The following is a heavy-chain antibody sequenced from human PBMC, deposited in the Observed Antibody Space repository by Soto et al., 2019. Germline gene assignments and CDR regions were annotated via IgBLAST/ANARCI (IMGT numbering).Heavy chain of an antibody. CDR2: IIPIFGTA. CDR1: GGTFSSYA. V-gene: IGHV1-69*13. Sequence: ASVKVSCKASGGTFSSYAISWVRQAPGQGLEWMGGIIPIFGTANYAQKFQGRVTITADESTSTAYMELSSLRSEDTAVYYCASRPELLLPIQRGIDYYYYYGMDVWGQGTTVTVSS. CDR3: ASRPELLLPIQRGIDYYYYYGMDV. D-gene: IGHD3-22*01. J-gene: IGHJ6*02.